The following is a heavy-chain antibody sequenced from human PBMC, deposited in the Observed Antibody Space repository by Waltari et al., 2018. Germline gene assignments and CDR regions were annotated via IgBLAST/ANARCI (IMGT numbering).Heavy chain of an antibody. CDR2: FSNAGRT. CDR1: GFTFSRFA. V-gene: IGHV3-23*01. Sequence: QLLESGGGLVEPGGSLRLSCVGSGFTFSRFAISWVRQAPGKGLEWVSAFSNAGRTYYAASVRGRFTVIRDDDKSTLYMQMDDLRVEDTAVYYCAKDHPTSGWPAFEVWGQGTVVTVSS. J-gene: IGHJ4*02. D-gene: IGHD6-19*01. CDR3: AKDHPTSGWPAFEV.